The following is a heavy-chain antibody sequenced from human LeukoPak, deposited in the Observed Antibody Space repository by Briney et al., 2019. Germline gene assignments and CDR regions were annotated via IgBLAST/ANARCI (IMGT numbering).Heavy chain of an antibody. CDR1: GGSISSSSYY. CDR3: APLAVAGFDLMGY. D-gene: IGHD6-19*01. Sequence: SETLSLTCTVSGGSISSSSYYWGWIRQPPGKGLEWIGSIYYSGSTYYNPSLKSRVTISVDTSKNQFSLKLSSVTAADTAVYYCAPLAVAGFDLMGYWGQGTLVTVSS. J-gene: IGHJ4*02. CDR2: IYYSGST. V-gene: IGHV4-39*07.